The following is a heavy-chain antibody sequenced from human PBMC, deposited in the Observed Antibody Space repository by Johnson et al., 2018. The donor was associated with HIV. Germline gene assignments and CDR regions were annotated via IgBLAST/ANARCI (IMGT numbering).Heavy chain of an antibody. J-gene: IGHJ3*02. CDR3: AKGIMITFGGVIVKPHAFDI. CDR2: ISWDGGST. D-gene: IGHD3-16*02. Sequence: QLVESGGGVVRPGGSLRLSCAASGFTFDDYGMSWVRQAPGKGLEWVSGISWDGGSTYYADSVKGRFTISRDNSKNSLYLQMNSLRTEDTALYYCAKGIMITFGGVIVKPHAFDIWGQGTMVTVSS. CDR1: GFTFDDYG. V-gene: IGHV3-43*02.